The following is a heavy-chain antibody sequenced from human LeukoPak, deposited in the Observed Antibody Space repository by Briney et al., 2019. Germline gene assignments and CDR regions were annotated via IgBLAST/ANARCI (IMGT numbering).Heavy chain of an antibody. CDR2: INHSGST. J-gene: IGHJ6*02. Sequence: SETLSLTCAVSGGSFSGYYWSWIRQPPGKGLEWIGEINHSGSTNYNPSLKSRVTISVDTSKNQFSLKLSSVTAADTAVYYCARGGYCSGGSCYFLGNYYYYGMDVWGQGTTVTVSS. CDR1: GGSFSGYY. CDR3: ARGGYCSGGSCYFLGNYYYYGMDV. D-gene: IGHD2-15*01. V-gene: IGHV4-34*01.